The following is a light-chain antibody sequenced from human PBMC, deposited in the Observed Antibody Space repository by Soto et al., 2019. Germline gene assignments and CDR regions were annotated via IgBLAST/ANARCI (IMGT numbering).Light chain of an antibody. CDR1: SSNIGAGFD. CDR2: GNI. J-gene: IGLJ1*01. Sequence: QSVLTQPPSVSGAPGQRVTISCTGSSSNIGAGFDVHWYQQLPGTAPKLLIYGNINRPSGVPDRFSGSKSGTSASLAITGLQAEDEADYYCCSYAGSSAYVFGTGTKLTVL. V-gene: IGLV1-40*01. CDR3: CSYAGSSAYV.